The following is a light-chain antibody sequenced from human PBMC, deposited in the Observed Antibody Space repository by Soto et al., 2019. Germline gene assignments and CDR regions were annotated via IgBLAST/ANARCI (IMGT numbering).Light chain of an antibody. V-gene: IGLV2-14*01. Sequence: QSALTQPASVSGSPGQSITISCTGTSSDVGGYNYVSWYQQHPVKAPKLMIYDVSNRPSGVSNRFSGSKSGNTASLTISGLQAEDEADYYCSSYTSSSTLLVFGGATKLTVL. CDR1: SSDVGGYNY. J-gene: IGLJ2*01. CDR2: DVS. CDR3: SSYTSSSTLLV.